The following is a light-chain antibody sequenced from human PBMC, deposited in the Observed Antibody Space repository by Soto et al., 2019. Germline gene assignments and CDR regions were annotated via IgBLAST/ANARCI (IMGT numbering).Light chain of an antibody. CDR3: ASWDDSLNGVV. CDR1: NSNIGANT. Sequence: QSVLTQPPSASGTPGQRVSISCSGSNSNIGANTVNWYQQVPGAAPKLLIYSNSQRPSGVPDRFSASKSATSASVAISGLQYDDEADYYCASWDDSLNGVVFGGGTKLTVL. CDR2: SNS. J-gene: IGLJ2*01. V-gene: IGLV1-44*01.